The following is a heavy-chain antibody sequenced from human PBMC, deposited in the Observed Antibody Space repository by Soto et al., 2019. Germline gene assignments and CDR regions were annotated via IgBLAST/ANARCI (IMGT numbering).Heavy chain of an antibody. CDR2: ISAYNGNT. D-gene: IGHD6-13*01. V-gene: IGHV1-18*01. Sequence: ASVKVSCTASGYTFTSYGISWVRQAPGQGLEWMGWISAYNGNTNYAQKLQGGVTMTTDTSTSTAYMELRSLRSDDTAVYYCARVGLVQGYNWFDPWGQGTLVTVSS. CDR1: GYTFTSYG. J-gene: IGHJ5*02. CDR3: ARVGLVQGYNWFDP.